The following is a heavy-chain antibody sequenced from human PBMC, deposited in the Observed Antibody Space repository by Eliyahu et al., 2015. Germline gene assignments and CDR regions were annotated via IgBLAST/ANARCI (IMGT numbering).Heavy chain of an antibody. CDR3: AHRKRSEDPLY. Sequence: QITLKESGPTLVKPTQTLTLTCTFSGFSLSTSGVGVGWXRQPPGKALEWLALIYWNNDKRYXPSLKSRLTITKDTSKNQVVLTMTNMDPVDTATYYCAHRKRSEDPLYWDQGTLVTVSS. J-gene: IGHJ4*02. CDR1: GFSLSTSGVG. CDR2: IYWNNDK. V-gene: IGHV2-5*01.